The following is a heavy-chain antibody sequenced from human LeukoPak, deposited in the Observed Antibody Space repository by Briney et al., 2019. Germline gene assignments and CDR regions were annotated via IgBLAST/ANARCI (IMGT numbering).Heavy chain of an antibody. Sequence: GGSLRLSCAASGFTFSSYNMNWVRQAPGKGLEWVSSISSTSSNIYYADSLKGRFTISRDNAKQSLYLQLNSLRAEDTAVYYCAKGYGSGPVGWGQGTLVTVSS. CDR2: ISSTSSNI. CDR3: AKGYGSGPVG. D-gene: IGHD6-19*01. CDR1: GFTFSSYN. J-gene: IGHJ4*02. V-gene: IGHV3-21*01.